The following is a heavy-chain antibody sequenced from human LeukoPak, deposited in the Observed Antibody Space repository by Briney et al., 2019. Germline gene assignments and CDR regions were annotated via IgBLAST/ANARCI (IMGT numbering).Heavy chain of an antibody. J-gene: IGHJ6*04. V-gene: IGHV1-3*01. CDR2: INAGNGNT. Sequence: ASVKVSCKASGYTFTSYAMHWVRQAPGQRLEWMGWINAGNGNTKYSQKFQGRVTITRDTSASTAYMELSSLRSEDTAVYYCARDPVWFGELSYYYYGMDVWGKGTTVTVSS. CDR3: ARDPVWFGELSYYYYGMDV. D-gene: IGHD3-10*01. CDR1: GYTFTSYA.